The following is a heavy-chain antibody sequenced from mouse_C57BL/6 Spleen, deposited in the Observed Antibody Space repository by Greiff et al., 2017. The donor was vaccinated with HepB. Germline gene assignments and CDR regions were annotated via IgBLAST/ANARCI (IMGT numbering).Heavy chain of an antibody. CDR2: IYPGSGST. CDR1: GYTFTSYW. D-gene: IGHD1-1*01. Sequence: QVQLQQPGAELVKPGASVKMSCKASGYTFTSYWITWVKQRPGQGLEWIGDIYPGSGSTNYNEKFKSKATLTVDTSSSTAYMQLSSLTSEDSAVYYCARGGYGSGTGFAYWGQGTLVTVSA. CDR3: ARGGYGSGTGFAY. V-gene: IGHV1-55*01. J-gene: IGHJ3*01.